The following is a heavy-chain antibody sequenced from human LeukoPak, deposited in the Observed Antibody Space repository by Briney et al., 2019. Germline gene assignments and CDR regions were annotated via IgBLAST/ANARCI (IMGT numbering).Heavy chain of an antibody. CDR1: GFTVSSHY. Sequence: GGSLRLSCAASGFTVSSHYMSWVRQAPGKGLEWVSVIYSGGSIYYADSVKGRFTISRDKSKNTLYLQMNSLRAQDTAVYYCARPPCGGVFYWGQGTLVTVSS. CDR2: IYSGGSI. CDR3: ARPPCGGVFY. J-gene: IGHJ4*02. D-gene: IGHD3-10*01. V-gene: IGHV3-66*04.